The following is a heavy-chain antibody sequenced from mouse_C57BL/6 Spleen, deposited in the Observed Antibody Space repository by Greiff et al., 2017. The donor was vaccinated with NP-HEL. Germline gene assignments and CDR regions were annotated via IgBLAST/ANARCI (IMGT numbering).Heavy chain of an antibody. Sequence: DVQLVESGAELVRPGASVKLSCTASGSNIKDDYMHWVKQRPEQGLEWIGWIDPENGDTEYASKFQGKATITAATSSNTASLPLGSLTSEDTAVYYCTTGVDGYFSWCAYWGQEGLVTVSA. J-gene: IGHJ3*01. CDR1: GSNIKDDY. D-gene: IGHD2-3*01. CDR2: IDPENGDT. V-gene: IGHV14-4*01. CDR3: TTGVDGYFSWCAY.